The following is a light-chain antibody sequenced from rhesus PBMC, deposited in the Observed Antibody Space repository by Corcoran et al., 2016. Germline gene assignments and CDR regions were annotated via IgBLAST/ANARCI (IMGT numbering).Light chain of an antibody. CDR2: NAS. Sequence: DIQMTQSPSSLSASVGDRVTITCRASENVNNYLNWYQQQPGKAPKLLIYNASTLQSGVPSRFSGSGFGTDYTFSISSLQPEDVATYYCQHGYGTPYSFGQGTKVEI. CDR1: ENVNNY. CDR3: QHGYGTPYS. V-gene: IGKV1-74*01. J-gene: IGKJ2*01.